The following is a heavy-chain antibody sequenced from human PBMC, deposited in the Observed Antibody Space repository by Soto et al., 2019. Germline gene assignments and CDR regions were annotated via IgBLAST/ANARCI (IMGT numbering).Heavy chain of an antibody. Sequence: GASVKVSCKASGYTFSSNGISWVRQAPGQRLEWMGWISADSGNTNYAQRFQGRVTITADESTSTAYMELSSLRSEDTAVYYCARFSGWFDYWGQGTLVTVSS. CDR2: ISADSGNT. D-gene: IGHD6-19*01. CDR1: GYTFSSNG. J-gene: IGHJ4*02. CDR3: ARFSGWFDY. V-gene: IGHV1-18*01.